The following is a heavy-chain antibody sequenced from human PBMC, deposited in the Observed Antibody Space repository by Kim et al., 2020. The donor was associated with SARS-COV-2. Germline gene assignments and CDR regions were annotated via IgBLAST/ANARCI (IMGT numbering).Heavy chain of an antibody. Sequence: GGSLRLSCAASGFTFSSYGMHWVRQAPGKGLEWVAVISYDGSNKYYADSVKGRFTISRDNSKNTLYLQMNSLRAEDTAVYYCAKDYGGNSPDYWGQGTLVTVSS. J-gene: IGHJ4*02. D-gene: IGHD4-17*01. V-gene: IGHV3-30*18. CDR2: ISYDGSNK. CDR1: GFTFSSYG. CDR3: AKDYGGNSPDY.